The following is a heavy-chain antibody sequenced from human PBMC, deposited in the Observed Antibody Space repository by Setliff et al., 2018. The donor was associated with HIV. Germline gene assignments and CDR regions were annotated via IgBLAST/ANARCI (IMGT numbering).Heavy chain of an antibody. CDR1: GDTFSNYA. CDR3: ASAYCSSTGCYVRWGNGMDV. D-gene: IGHD2-2*01. CDR2: IIPIFGTA. V-gene: IGHV1-69*05. J-gene: IGHJ6*02. Sequence: SVKVSCKASGDTFSNYAISWARQAPGQGLEWMGGIIPIFGTASHAQKFQGRVTITTDESTSTAYMELSSLRFEDTAMYYCASAYCSSTGCYVRWGNGMDVWGQGTTVTVSS.